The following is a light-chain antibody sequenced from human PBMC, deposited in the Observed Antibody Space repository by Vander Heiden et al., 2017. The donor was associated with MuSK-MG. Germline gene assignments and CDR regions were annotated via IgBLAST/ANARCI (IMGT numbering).Light chain of an antibody. Sequence: EIVMTQSPDTLSASPGERATLSCRASQRVTTNLAWYQQKPGQAPRLLIYEASKSANGRPKRIDGSGYGTEFTLTSSGRQFEDFAVYYGQQDNNQNNFGQGTKMEVK. J-gene: IGKJ2*01. V-gene: IGKV3-15*01. CDR3: QQDNNQNN. CDR2: EAS. CDR1: QRVTTN.